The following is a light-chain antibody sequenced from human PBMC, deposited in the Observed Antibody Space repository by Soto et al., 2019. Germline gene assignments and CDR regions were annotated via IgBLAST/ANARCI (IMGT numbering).Light chain of an antibody. Sequence: DIQMTQSPSSLSASVGDRVTITCQASQDISNYLNWYQQKPGKAPKLLIYDASNLETGVPSRFSGSGAGTEFTFTISSLQPEDIATYYCQHYDNLPFTFGPGTKVDIK. CDR3: QHYDNLPFT. CDR2: DAS. J-gene: IGKJ3*01. CDR1: QDISNY. V-gene: IGKV1-33*01.